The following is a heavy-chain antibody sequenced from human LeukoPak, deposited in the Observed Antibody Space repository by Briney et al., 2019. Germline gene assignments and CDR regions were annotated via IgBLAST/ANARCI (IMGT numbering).Heavy chain of an antibody. J-gene: IGHJ5*02. D-gene: IGHD2-2*01. Sequence: SETLSPTCTVSGDSISISRFYWGWIRQPPGKGLEWIGSIYYSGSTYYNPSLKSRVTISVDTSKNQFSLKLTSVTAADTAVYYCARRCSSPSCFYAWGQGTLVTVSS. CDR3: ARRCSSPSCFYA. V-gene: IGHV4-39*01. CDR2: IYYSGST. CDR1: GDSISISRFY.